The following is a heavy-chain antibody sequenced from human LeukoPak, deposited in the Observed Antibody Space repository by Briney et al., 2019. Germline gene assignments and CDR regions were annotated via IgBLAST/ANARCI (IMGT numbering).Heavy chain of an antibody. J-gene: IGHJ3*02. CDR3: ARGGCDGKSGAFDI. Sequence: GGSLRLSCAASGFTFSNAWMSWVRQAPGKGLEWVGRIKSKTDGGTTDYAAPVKGRFTISRDDSKNTLYLQMNSLRAEDTAVYYCARGGCDGKSGAFDIWGQGTMVTVSS. CDR1: GFTFSNAW. CDR2: IKSKTDGGTT. D-gene: IGHD2-21*02. V-gene: IGHV3-15*05.